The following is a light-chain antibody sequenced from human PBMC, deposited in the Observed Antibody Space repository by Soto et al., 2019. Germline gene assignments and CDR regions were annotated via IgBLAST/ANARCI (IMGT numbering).Light chain of an antibody. CDR2: VAS. J-gene: IGKJ4*01. CDR3: QQGSTYPT. V-gene: IGKV1-39*01. CDR1: QSVSNY. Sequence: IQMTQSPSSLSASVGDKVTITCRAGQSVSNYVNWYQHKPGKPPNLLIYVASSFQSGVPSRFSGSGSGTAFTLTISSLQPEDVATYYCQQGSTYPTFGGGTKVEIK.